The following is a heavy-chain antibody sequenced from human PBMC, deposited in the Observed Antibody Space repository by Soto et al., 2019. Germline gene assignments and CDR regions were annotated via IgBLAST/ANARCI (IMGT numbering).Heavy chain of an antibody. V-gene: IGHV3-23*01. D-gene: IGHD3-22*01. CDR3: AKDSAIDYYVSFGIDH. CDR2: ISGSGGST. CDR1: GFTFNSYA. J-gene: IGHJ4*02. Sequence: PGGSLRLSCAASGFTFNSYAMSWARRAPGKGLEWVSAISGSGGSTYYADSVKGRFTISRDNSKNTLDLQMNSLRAEDTAVYYCAKDSAIDYYVSFGIDHWGQGTLVTVSS.